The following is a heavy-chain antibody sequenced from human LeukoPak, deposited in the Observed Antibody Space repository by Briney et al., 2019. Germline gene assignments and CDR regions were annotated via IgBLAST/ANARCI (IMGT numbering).Heavy chain of an antibody. CDR3: ARFKGGTGFDY. D-gene: IGHD1-26*01. J-gene: IGHJ4*02. CDR2: VSSSGKA. Sequence: SETLSLTCAVSGGSITTTDFDWAWIRQPPGQGFEWIATVSSSGKAYYYPSLMSRVTISVDTSKNQFSLDVTSVTAADTGLFYCARFKGGTGFDYWGRGILVIVS. CDR1: GGSITTTDFD. V-gene: IGHV4-39*01.